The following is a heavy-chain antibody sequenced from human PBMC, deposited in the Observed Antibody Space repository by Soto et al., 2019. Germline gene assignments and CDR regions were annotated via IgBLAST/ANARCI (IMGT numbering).Heavy chain of an antibody. J-gene: IGHJ4*02. Sequence: TGGSLRLSCAASGFTFSSYGMHWVRQAPGKGLEWVAVISYDGSNKYYADSVKGRFTISRDNSKNTLYLQMNSLRAEDTAVYYCAKDRTLTIAAAGYGLLDYWGREPWSPSPQ. D-gene: IGHD6-13*01. CDR3: AKDRTLTIAAAGYGLLDY. CDR2: ISYDGSNK. V-gene: IGHV3-30*18. CDR1: GFTFSSYG.